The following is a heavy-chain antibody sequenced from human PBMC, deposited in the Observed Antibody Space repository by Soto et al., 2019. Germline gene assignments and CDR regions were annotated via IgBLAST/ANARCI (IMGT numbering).Heavy chain of an antibody. J-gene: IGHJ6*03. Sequence: QVQLVESGGGVVQPGRSLRLSCAASGFTFSSYGMHWVRQAPGKGLEWVAVIWYDGSNKYYADSVKGRFTISRDNSKNTLYLQMNSLRAEDTAVYYCARDRGVNRGGAPSLSYYYYMDVWGKGTTVTVSS. CDR2: IWYDGSNK. CDR3: ARDRGVNRGGAPSLSYYYYMDV. V-gene: IGHV3-33*01. CDR1: GFTFSSYG. D-gene: IGHD3-16*01.